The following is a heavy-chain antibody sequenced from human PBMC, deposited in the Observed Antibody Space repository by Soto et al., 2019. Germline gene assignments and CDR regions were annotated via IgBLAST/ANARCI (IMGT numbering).Heavy chain of an antibody. Sequence: GGSLRLSCAASGFAFSTYAMTWVRQAPGKWLEWVSVISGSGGSSYYAASVKGRFTISRDNSKNTVYLQMNGLRAEDTALYFCAKVTKRAAAGRYEYYKYGMDVWGQGXTVTVYS. V-gene: IGHV3-23*01. CDR1: GFAFSTYA. CDR2: ISGSGGSS. CDR3: AKVTKRAAAGRYEYYKYGMDV. D-gene: IGHD6-13*01. J-gene: IGHJ6*02.